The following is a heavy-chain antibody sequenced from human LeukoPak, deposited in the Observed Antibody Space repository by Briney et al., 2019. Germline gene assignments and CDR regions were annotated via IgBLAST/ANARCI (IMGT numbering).Heavy chain of an antibody. CDR2: INHSGST. J-gene: IGHJ6*04. D-gene: IGHD2-2*01. CDR1: GGSFSGYY. V-gene: IGHV4-34*01. Sequence: SETQSLTCAVYGGSFSGYYWSWIRQPPGKGLEWIGEINHSGSTNYNPSLKSRVTISVDTSKNQFSLKLSSVTAADTAVYYCARVGDIVVVPAAMPEDYYYGMDVWGKGTTVTVSS. CDR3: ARVGDIVVVPAAMPEDYYYGMDV.